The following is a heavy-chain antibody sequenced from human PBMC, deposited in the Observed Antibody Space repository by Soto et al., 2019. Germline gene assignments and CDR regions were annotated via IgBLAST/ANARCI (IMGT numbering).Heavy chain of an antibody. CDR1: GFTFSSYS. J-gene: IGHJ4*02. CDR3: ARYRGYSGYGLDY. V-gene: IGHV3-48*01. CDR2: ISSSSSTI. Sequence: GGSLRLSCAASGFTFSSYSMNWVRQAPGKGLEWVSYISSSSSTIYYADSVKGRFTISRDNAKNSLYLQMNSLRAEDTAVYYCARYRGYSGYGLDYWGQGTLVTVSS. D-gene: IGHD5-12*01.